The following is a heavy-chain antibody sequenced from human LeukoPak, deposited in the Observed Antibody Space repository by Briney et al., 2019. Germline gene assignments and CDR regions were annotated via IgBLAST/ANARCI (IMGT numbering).Heavy chain of an antibody. CDR2: ISGSGHST. V-gene: IGHV3-23*01. J-gene: IGHJ3*02. CDR1: GFTFSSYA. CDR3: AKWSSITIFGVVNDAFDI. Sequence: GGSLRFSCAASGFTFSSYAMSWVRQAPGKGLEWVSGISGSGHSTYYADSVKGRFTISRDNSKNTLYLQMNSLRAEDTAVYYCAKWSSITIFGVVNDAFDIWGQGTIVTVSS. D-gene: IGHD3-3*01.